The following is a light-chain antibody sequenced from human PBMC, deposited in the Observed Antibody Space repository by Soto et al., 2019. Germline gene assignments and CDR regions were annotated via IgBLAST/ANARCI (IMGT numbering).Light chain of an antibody. CDR2: TES. CDR1: RDIGDR. J-gene: IGKJ1*01. V-gene: IGKV1-12*01. CDR3: LQASTFPRP. Sequence: DIQMTQSPSSVSVSVGARVTITCRASRDIGDRLAWFRHKPGQDPQLLIQTESTLVRESPSRFSGSGSVTEFLLTIHILQHAAVAPYYCLQASTFPRPFGQGTKV.